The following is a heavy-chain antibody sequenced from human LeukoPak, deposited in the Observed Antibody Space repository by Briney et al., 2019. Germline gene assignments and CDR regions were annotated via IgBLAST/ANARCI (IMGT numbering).Heavy chain of an antibody. D-gene: IGHD6-13*01. CDR1: GFSFSTYW. CDR3: AKYSGGWSFEY. Sequence: GGFLRLSCGASGFSFSTYWMSWVRQAPGKGLEWVANIKEDGSEKRYVDSVKGRFTISRDNAKNSLYLEMNSLRAEDTAVYYCAKYSGGWSFEYWGQGTLVTVSS. J-gene: IGHJ4*02. V-gene: IGHV3-7*05. CDR2: IKEDGSEK.